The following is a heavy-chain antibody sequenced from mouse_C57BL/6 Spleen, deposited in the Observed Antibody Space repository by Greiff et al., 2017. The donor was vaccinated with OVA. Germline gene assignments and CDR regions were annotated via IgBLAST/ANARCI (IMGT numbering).Heavy chain of an antibody. J-gene: IGHJ1*03. CDR1: GFTFSDAW. V-gene: IGHV6-6*01. Sequence: EVMLVESGGGLVQPGGSMKLSCAASGFTFSDAWMDWVRQSPEKGLEWVAEIRNKANNHATYYAESVKGRFTISRDDSKSSVYLQMNSLRAEDTGIYYCIIYYDYEGYFDVWGTGTTVTVSS. CDR3: IIYYDYEGYFDV. CDR2: IRNKANNHAT. D-gene: IGHD2-4*01.